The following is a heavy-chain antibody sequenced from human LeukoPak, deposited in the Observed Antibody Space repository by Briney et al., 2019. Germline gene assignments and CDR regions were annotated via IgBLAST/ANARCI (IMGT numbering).Heavy chain of an antibody. D-gene: IGHD6-13*01. J-gene: IGHJ3*02. CDR1: GFTFSSYY. Sequence: PGGSLRLSCAASGFTFSSYYMNWVRQAPGKGLEWVSYISDTSGSIHYADSVEGRFTISRDNARNTLYLQMNSLRDDDTAVYYCARAISGRGKAAPWHAFDIWGQGTMVTVSS. CDR3: ARAISGRGKAAPWHAFDI. V-gene: IGHV3-48*02. CDR2: ISDTSGSI.